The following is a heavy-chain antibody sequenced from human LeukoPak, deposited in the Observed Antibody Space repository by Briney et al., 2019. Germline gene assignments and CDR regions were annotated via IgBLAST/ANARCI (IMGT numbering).Heavy chain of an antibody. CDR2: INHSGST. D-gene: IGHD4-17*01. CDR1: SGSFSGYY. V-gene: IGHV4-34*01. CDR3: ARGPITVTIRNWFDP. J-gene: IGHJ5*02. Sequence: SETLSLTCAVYSGSFSGYYWSWIRQPPGKGLEWIGEINHSGSTNYNPSLKSRVTISVDTSKNQFSLKLSSVTAADTAVYYCARGPITVTIRNWFDPWGQGTLVTVSS.